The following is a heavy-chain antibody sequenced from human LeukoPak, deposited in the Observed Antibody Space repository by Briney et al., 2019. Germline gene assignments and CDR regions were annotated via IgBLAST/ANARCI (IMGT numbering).Heavy chain of an antibody. Sequence: GGSLTLSCAASGLTFSRYAMSWLRQAPWKGLEWVAAISGSGGSTYYADSVKGRFTISRDNSKNTMYLQMNSLRAEDTAVYSCAKEGTIVERHFDYWGQGTLVTVSS. CDR3: AKEGTIVERHFDY. D-gene: IGHD1-1*01. J-gene: IGHJ4*02. CDR1: GLTFSRYA. CDR2: ISGSGGST. V-gene: IGHV3-23*01.